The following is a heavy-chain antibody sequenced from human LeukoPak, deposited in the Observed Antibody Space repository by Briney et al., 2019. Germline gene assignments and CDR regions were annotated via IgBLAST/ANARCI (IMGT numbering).Heavy chain of an antibody. D-gene: IGHD5-18*01. CDR1: GFTFSSYE. J-gene: IGHJ4*02. CDR2: ISSSNTI. Sequence: HPGGSLRLSCAASGFTFSSYEMNWVRQAPGKGLEWVSYISSSNTIYYADSVKGRFTISRDNAKNSLYLQMNSLRAEDTAVYYCAKATPMVPYYFDYWGQGTLVTVSS. V-gene: IGHV3-48*03. CDR3: AKATPMVPYYFDY.